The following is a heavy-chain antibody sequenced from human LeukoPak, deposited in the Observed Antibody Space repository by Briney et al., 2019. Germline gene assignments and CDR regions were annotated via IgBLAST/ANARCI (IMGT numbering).Heavy chain of an antibody. CDR2: IYTSGST. J-gene: IGHJ3*02. CDR1: GGSISSYY. CDR3: ARYSSPSKIWFGENATEGDDAFDI. D-gene: IGHD3-10*01. Sequence: SETLSLTCTVSGGSISSYYWSWIRQPPGKGLEWIGYIYTSGSTNYNPSLKSRVTISVDTSKNQFSLKLSSVTAADTAVYYCARYSSPSKIWFGENATEGDDAFDIWGQGTMVTVSS. V-gene: IGHV4-4*09.